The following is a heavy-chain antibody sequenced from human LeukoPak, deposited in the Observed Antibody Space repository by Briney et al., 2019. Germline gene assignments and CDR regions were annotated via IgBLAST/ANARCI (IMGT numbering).Heavy chain of an antibody. CDR1: GYTFTSYY. CDR2: INPSGGSA. D-gene: IGHD3-22*01. Sequence: ASVKVSCKASGYTFTSYYMHWVRQAPGQGFEWMGIINPSGGSANYAQRFQGRVTLTRDMSTSTVYMELNSLRSEDMAVYYCARESTPYNYDSDGYYPIDYWGQGTLVTVSS. V-gene: IGHV1-46*01. J-gene: IGHJ4*02. CDR3: ARESTPYNYDSDGYYPIDY.